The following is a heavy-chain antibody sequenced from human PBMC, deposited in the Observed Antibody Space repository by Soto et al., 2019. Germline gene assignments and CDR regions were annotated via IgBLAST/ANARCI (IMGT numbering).Heavy chain of an antibody. CDR2: IIPILGIA. CDR3: ARDGANWGSLDYYYYAMDV. D-gene: IGHD7-27*01. Sequence: SVKVSCKASGGTFSSYTISWVRQAPGQGLEWMGRIIPILGIANYAQKFQGRVTITADKSTSTAYMELSSLRSEDTAVYYCARDGANWGSLDYYYYAMDVWGQGTTVTVSS. J-gene: IGHJ6*02. V-gene: IGHV1-69*04. CDR1: GGTFSSYT.